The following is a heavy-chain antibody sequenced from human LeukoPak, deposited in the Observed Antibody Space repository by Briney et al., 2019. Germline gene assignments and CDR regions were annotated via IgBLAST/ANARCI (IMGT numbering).Heavy chain of an antibody. J-gene: IGHJ4*02. CDR2: ISGSGGST. Sequence: GGSLRLSCAASGFTFSSYAMSWVRQAPGKGLEWVSAISGSGGSTYYADSVKGRFTISRDNSKNTLYLQMNSLRAEDTAVYYCAKGDCSSTSCYRGYFDYWGQGTLVTVSS. D-gene: IGHD2-2*01. CDR3: AKGDCSSTSCYRGYFDY. V-gene: IGHV3-23*01. CDR1: GFTFSSYA.